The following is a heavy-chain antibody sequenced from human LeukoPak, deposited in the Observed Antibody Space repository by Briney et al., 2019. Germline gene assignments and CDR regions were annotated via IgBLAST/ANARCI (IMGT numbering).Heavy chain of an antibody. Sequence: PGGSLRLSCAASGFTFSSYSMNWVRQAPGKGLEWVSSISSSSSYIYYADSVKGRFTISRDNAKNSLYLQMNSLRAEDTAVYYCARSVGARDHAFDIWGQGTMVTVSS. CDR2: ISSSSSYI. CDR3: ARSVGARDHAFDI. V-gene: IGHV3-21*01. D-gene: IGHD1-26*01. CDR1: GFTFSSYS. J-gene: IGHJ3*02.